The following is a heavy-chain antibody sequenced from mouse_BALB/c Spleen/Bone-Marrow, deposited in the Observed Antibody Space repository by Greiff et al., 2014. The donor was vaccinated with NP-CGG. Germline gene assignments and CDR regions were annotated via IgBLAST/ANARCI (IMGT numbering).Heavy chain of an antibody. CDR3: ARRTVSSWSLGF. D-gene: IGHD1-1*01. CDR1: GYTFTSYW. V-gene: IGHV1-69*02. Sequence: VQLQQSGAELVKPGAPVKLSCKASGYTFTSYWMNWVKQGPGRGLEWIGRIDPSDSETHYNQRFKDKATLTVDKSSSTAYIQPSSLTSEDSAFYYGARRTVSSWSLGFGGAGPPSPFPS. CDR2: IDPSDSET. J-gene: IGHJ1*01.